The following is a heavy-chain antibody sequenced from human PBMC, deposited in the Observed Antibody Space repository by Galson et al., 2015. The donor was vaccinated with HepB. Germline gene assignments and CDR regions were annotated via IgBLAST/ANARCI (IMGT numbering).Heavy chain of an antibody. V-gene: IGHV3-30*04. D-gene: IGHD2-15*01. Sequence: SLRLSCAASGFTFNSYAMHWVRQAPGKGLEWVAVISYDGSNKYYADSVKGRFTISRDNSKNTLYLQMNSLRAEDTAVYYCTRADIVVVVAALLTGGAFDIWGQGTMVTVSS. CDR1: GFTFNSYA. J-gene: IGHJ3*02. CDR2: ISYDGSNK. CDR3: TRADIVVVVAALLTGGAFDI.